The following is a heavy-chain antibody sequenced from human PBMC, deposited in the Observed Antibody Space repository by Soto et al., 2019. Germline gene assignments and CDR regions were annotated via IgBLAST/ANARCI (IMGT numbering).Heavy chain of an antibody. V-gene: IGHV4-59*02. CDR1: GDSVSTGY. J-gene: IGHJ5*02. CDR2: MYFGGSF. D-gene: IGHD3-3*01. CDR3: ARGVNTYYDFRSGPNWFDP. Sequence: SETLSLTCTVSGDSVSTGYWSWIRQPPGKGLEWIGFMYFGGSFNYNPSLASRVSMSVETPKNQFSMKVTSVTAADTAVYYCARGVNTYYDFRSGPNWFDPWGKGTLVT.